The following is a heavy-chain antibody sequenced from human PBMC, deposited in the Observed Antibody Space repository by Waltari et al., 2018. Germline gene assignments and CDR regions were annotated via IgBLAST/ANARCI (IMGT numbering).Heavy chain of an antibody. CDR2: INHSGST. CDR1: GGSFSGYY. Sequence: QVQLQQWGAGLLKPSETLSLTCAVYGGSFSGYYWSWILPPPGKGLEWIGEINHSGSTNYNPSLKSRVTISVDTSKNQFSLKLSSVTAADTAVYYCAREVIAALNYYYYYMDVWGKGTTVTISS. V-gene: IGHV4-34*01. CDR3: AREVIAALNYYYYYMDV. J-gene: IGHJ6*03. D-gene: IGHD6-6*01.